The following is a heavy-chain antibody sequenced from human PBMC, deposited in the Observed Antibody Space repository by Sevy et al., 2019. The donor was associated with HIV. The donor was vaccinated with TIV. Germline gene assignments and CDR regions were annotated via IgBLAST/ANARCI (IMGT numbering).Heavy chain of an antibody. D-gene: IGHD5-12*01. Sequence: GGSLRLSCTSSGFTFGDYAMSWFRQAPGKGLEWVAFIRRNSHEPYGGTTEYAATVKCRFTISRDDSKSIAYLQMTSLKTEDTAVYYCTRALAKAETPEYSFDYWGQGILVTVSS. V-gene: IGHV3-49*03. J-gene: IGHJ4*02. CDR3: TRALAKAETPEYSFDY. CDR1: GFTFGDYA. CDR2: IRRNSHEPYGGTT.